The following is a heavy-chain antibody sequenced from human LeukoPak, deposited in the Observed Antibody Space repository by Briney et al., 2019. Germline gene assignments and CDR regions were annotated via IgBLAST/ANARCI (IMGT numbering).Heavy chain of an antibody. CDR3: ARVDSSGYHFDY. CDR2: IYHSGST. Sequence: SQTLSLTCAVSGGSISSGGYSWSWIRQPPGTGLEWIGYIYHSGSTYYNSSLKSRVTISVDRSKNQFSLKLSSVTAADTAVYYCARVDSSGYHFDYWGQGTLVTVSS. J-gene: IGHJ4*02. CDR1: GGSISSGGYS. V-gene: IGHV4-30-2*01. D-gene: IGHD3-22*01.